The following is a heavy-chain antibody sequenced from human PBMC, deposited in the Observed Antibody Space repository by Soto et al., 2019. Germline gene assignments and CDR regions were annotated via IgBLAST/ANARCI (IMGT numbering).Heavy chain of an antibody. J-gene: IGHJ4*02. Sequence: QVQLVESGGGVVQPGRSLRLSCAASGFTFSSYGMHWVRQAPGKGLEWVAVISYDGSNKYYADSVKGRFTISRDNSKNTLYLQMNSLRAEDTAVYYCAKDESGSYLGRFDYWGQGTLVTVSS. V-gene: IGHV3-30*18. CDR1: GFTFSSYG. CDR3: AKDESGSYLGRFDY. CDR2: ISYDGSNK. D-gene: IGHD1-26*01.